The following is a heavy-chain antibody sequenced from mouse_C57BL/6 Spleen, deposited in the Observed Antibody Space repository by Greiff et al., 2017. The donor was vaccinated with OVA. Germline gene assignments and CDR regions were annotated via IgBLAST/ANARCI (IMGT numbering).Heavy chain of an antibody. D-gene: IGHD2-1*01. Sequence: EVQLQQSGAELVRPGASVKLSCTASGFNIKDDYKHWVKQRPEQGLEWIGWIDPENGDTEYASKFQGKATITADTSSNTAYLQLSSLTSEDTAVYYCTTNGNYFDYWGQGTTLTVSS. CDR3: TTNGNYFDY. CDR2: IDPENGDT. J-gene: IGHJ2*01. V-gene: IGHV14-4*01. CDR1: GFNIKDDY.